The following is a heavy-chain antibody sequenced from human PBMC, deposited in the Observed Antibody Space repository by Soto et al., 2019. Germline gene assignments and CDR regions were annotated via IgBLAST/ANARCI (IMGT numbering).Heavy chain of an antibody. Sequence: QVQLVESGGGVVQPGRSLRLSCAASGFTFSSYAMHWVRQAPGKGLEWVALISYDGGNKYYADSVKGRFTISRDNSKNTLYLQMNSLRAEDTAVYYCARIDPTHDAFDVWGQGIMVTVSS. CDR2: ISYDGGNK. D-gene: IGHD3-9*01. J-gene: IGHJ3*01. V-gene: IGHV3-30-3*01. CDR1: GFTFSSYA. CDR3: ARIDPTHDAFDV.